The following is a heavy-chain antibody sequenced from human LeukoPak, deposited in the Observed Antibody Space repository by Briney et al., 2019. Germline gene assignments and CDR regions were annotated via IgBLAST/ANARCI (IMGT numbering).Heavy chain of an antibody. CDR1: GFDFSGYW. D-gene: IGHD1-26*01. V-gene: IGHV3-74*01. J-gene: IGHJ4*02. Sequence: GGSLRLSCAASGFDFSGYWMHWVRQDPLKGLVWVSRINSDGGSTGYADSVKGRFTISRDNAKNTLYLQMNSLRAEDTALYYCARGGTSGSLIYWGQGTLVTVSS. CDR2: INSDGGST. CDR3: ARGGTSGSLIY.